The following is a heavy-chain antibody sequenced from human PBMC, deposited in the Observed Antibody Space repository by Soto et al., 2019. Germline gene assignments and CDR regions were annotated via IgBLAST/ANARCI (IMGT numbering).Heavy chain of an antibody. V-gene: IGHV4-34*01. D-gene: IGHD2-15*01. CDR2: INHSGST. CDR3: ARGGGIVVVVAATNPSYYFDY. Sequence: QVQLQQWGAGLLKPSETLSLTCAVYGGSFSGYYWSWIRQPPGKGLEWIGEINHSGSTNYNPSLKSRVPISVDTSKNQFSLKLSSVTAADTAVYYCARGGGIVVVVAATNPSYYFDYWGQGTLVTVSS. J-gene: IGHJ4*02. CDR1: GGSFSGYY.